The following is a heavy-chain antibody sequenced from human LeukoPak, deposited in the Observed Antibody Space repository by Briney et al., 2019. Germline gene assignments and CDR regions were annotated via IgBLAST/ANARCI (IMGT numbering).Heavy chain of an antibody. CDR1: GYTFTSYG. J-gene: IGHJ4*02. V-gene: IGHV1-18*01. Sequence: GASVKVSCKASGYTFTSYGISRVRQAPGQGLEWMGWISAYNGNTNYAQKLQGRVTTTTDTSTSTAYMELRSLRSDDTAVYYCARLNGRSDLLWFGELPYYFDYWGQGTLVTVSS. D-gene: IGHD3-10*01. CDR2: ISAYNGNT. CDR3: ARLNGRSDLLWFGELPYYFDY.